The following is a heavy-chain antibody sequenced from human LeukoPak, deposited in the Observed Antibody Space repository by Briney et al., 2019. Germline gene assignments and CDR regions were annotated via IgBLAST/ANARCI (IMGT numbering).Heavy chain of an antibody. D-gene: IGHD6-19*01. CDR3: AREGSGWPFDY. Sequence: ASVKVSCKASGYTFTSYYMHWVRQAPGQGLEWMGIIKPSGGSTSYAQKFQGRVTMTRDTSTSTVYMELSSLRSEDTAVYYCAREGSGWPFDYWGQGTLVTVSS. CDR2: IKPSGGST. J-gene: IGHJ4*02. CDR1: GYTFTSYY. V-gene: IGHV1-46*03.